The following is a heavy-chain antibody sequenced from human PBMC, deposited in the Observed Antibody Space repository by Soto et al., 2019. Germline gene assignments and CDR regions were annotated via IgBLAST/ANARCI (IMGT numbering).Heavy chain of an antibody. Sequence: EVQLVESGGGLVQPGGSLRLSCEACGFMFSTYLMSWVRQAPGKGLEWVANIKQGGNEKFYVDSVKGRFTISRDNAKKSLFLQMNSLRPEDTAVYYCVGALTYEVPYYYYGMDVWGQGTTVTVSS. V-gene: IGHV3-7*01. CDR1: GFMFSTYL. CDR3: VGALTYEVPYYYYGMDV. CDR2: IKQGGNEK. D-gene: IGHD3-16*01. J-gene: IGHJ6*02.